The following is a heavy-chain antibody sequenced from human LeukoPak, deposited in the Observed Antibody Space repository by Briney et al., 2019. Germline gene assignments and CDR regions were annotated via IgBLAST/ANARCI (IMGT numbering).Heavy chain of an antibody. Sequence: SETLSLTCTVSGGSISSSSYYWGWIRQPPGKGLEWIGSIYYSGSTYYNPSLKSRVTISVDTSKNQFSLKLSSVTAADTAVYYCARQEAVGYYDSRSRYWFDPWGQGTLVTVSS. V-gene: IGHV4-39*01. CDR3: ARQEAVGYYDSRSRYWFDP. CDR2: IYYSGST. J-gene: IGHJ5*02. CDR1: GGSISSSSYY. D-gene: IGHD3-22*01.